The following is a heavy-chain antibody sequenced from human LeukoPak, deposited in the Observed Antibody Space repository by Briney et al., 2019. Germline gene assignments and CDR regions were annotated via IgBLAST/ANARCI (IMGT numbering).Heavy chain of an antibody. CDR1: GYTFTGYY. D-gene: IGHD3-22*01. J-gene: IGHJ4*02. V-gene: IGHV1-2*02. CDR2: INPNSGGT. Sequence: GASVKVFCKASGYTFTGYYMHWVRQAPGQGLEWMGWINPNSGGTNYAQKFQGRVTMTRDTSISTAYMELSRLRSDDTAVYYCARALYYYDSSDYWGQGTLVTVSS. CDR3: ARALYYYDSSDY.